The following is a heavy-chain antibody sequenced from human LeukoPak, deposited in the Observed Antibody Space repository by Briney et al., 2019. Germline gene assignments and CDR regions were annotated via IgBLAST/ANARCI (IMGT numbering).Heavy chain of an antibody. J-gene: IGHJ4*02. CDR3: ATHSTSVDY. V-gene: IGHV3-53*01. Sequence: GTLSLTCAVSGVSISSGNWWSWVRQPPGKGLEWVSVIYSGGSTYYADSVKGRFTISRDNSKNTLYLQMNSLRAEDTAVYYCATHSTSVDYWGQGTLVTVSS. D-gene: IGHD2-2*01. CDR2: IYSGGST. CDR1: GVSISSGNW.